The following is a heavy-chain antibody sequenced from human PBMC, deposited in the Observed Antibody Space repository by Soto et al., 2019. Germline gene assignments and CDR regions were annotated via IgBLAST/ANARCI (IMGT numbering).Heavy chain of an antibody. J-gene: IGHJ4*02. CDR3: ARGSLAPDY. CDR1: GASLNNYY. Sequence: LSLTCTVSGASLNNYYWSWARQPAGKGLEWVGRIYTSGSTNYNPSLESRVTMSVDTSKNQFSLKLSSVTAADTAVYYCARGSLAPDYWGQGTLVTVSS. CDR2: IYTSGST. D-gene: IGHD1-26*01. V-gene: IGHV4-4*07.